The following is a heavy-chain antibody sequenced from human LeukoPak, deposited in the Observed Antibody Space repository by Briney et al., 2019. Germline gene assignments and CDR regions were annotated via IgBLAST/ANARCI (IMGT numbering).Heavy chain of an antibody. J-gene: IGHJ4*02. CDR2: ISFDGRDK. D-gene: IGHD3-16*01. Sequence: GGSLRLSCAASGFTFSSYGMHWVRQAPGKGLEWVALISFDGRDKQYVDSVKGRFTISKDNSKNTLYLQMNSLSGDDTSMYFCARAYGGLIDYWGQGTLATVSS. V-gene: IGHV3-30*19. CDR1: GFTFSSYG. CDR3: ARAYGGLIDY.